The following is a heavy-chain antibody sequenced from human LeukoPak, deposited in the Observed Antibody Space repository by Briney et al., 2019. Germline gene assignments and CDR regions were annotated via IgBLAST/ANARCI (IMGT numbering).Heavy chain of an antibody. J-gene: IGHJ5*02. CDR2: IIPIFGTA. CDR1: GGTFSSYA. CDR3: ARDGKYSSSANWFDP. D-gene: IGHD6-13*01. Sequence: SVKVSCKASGGTFSSYAISWVRQAPGQGLEWMGRIIPIFGTANYAQKFQGRVTITTDESTSTAYMELSSLRSGDTAVYHCARDGKYSSSANWFDPWGQGTLVTVSS. V-gene: IGHV1-69*05.